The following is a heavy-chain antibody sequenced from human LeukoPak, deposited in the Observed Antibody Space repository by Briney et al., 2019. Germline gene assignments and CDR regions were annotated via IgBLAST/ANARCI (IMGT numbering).Heavy chain of an antibody. CDR3: AKLLSWYYFDY. CDR1: GFTFSTYG. Sequence: PGGSLRLSCAASGFTFSTYGMSWVRQAPGKGLEWVSAISSRGGSTDYADSVKGRFTISRDNSKNTLYLQMNSLRAEDTAVYYCAKLLSWYYFDYWGQGTLVTVSS. CDR2: ISSRGGST. D-gene: IGHD3-10*01. J-gene: IGHJ4*02. V-gene: IGHV3-23*01.